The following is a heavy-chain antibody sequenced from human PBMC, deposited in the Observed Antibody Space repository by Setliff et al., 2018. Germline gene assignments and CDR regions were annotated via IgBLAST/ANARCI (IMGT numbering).Heavy chain of an antibody. CDR2: VSTTGST. Sequence: NPSETLSLTCTFSGDSISNYYWSWVRQPPGKGLEWIGYVSTTGSTNYNPSLKSRVTILLDTSKKQFSLNLSSVTAADTAVYYCARSPFVYSNGDGYYYDRNYYCYMDVWGKGTTVTVSS. J-gene: IGHJ6*03. D-gene: IGHD3-22*01. CDR3: ARSPFVYSNGDGYYYDRNYYCYMDV. V-gene: IGHV4-4*08. CDR1: GDSISNYY.